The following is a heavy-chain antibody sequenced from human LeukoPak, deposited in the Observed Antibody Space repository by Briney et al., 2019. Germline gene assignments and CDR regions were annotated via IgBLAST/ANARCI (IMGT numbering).Heavy chain of an antibody. CDR2: IYYSGST. D-gene: IGHD2/OR15-2a*01. J-gene: IGHJ4*02. Sequence: SETLSLTCAVYGGSFSGYYWSWIRQPPGKGLEWIGYIYYSGSTNYNPSLKSRVTISVDTSKNQFSLKLSSVTAADTAVYYCARTFGVTPRLFDYWGQGTLVTVSS. CDR3: ARTFGVTPRLFDY. V-gene: IGHV4-59*08. CDR1: GGSFSGYY.